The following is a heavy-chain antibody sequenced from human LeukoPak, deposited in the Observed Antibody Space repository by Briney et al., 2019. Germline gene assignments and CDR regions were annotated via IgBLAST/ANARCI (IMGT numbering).Heavy chain of an antibody. CDR1: GFTFSIYA. J-gene: IGHJ4*02. CDR3: VKGGWGTVLDY. V-gene: IGHV3-23*01. Sequence: GGSLRLSCAASGFTFSIYAMGWVRQAPGEGLEWVSTISATGDSTYYADSVKGRLTITRDNSKSTLYLQMSSVRADDTAVYYCVKGGWGTVLDYWGQGTLVTVSS. CDR2: ISATGDST. D-gene: IGHD3-10*01.